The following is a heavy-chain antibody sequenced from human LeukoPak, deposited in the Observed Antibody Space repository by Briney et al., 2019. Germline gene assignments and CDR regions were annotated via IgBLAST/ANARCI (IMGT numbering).Heavy chain of an antibody. V-gene: IGHV3-48*03. CDR3: ARVSITMVRGVPALDY. J-gene: IGHJ4*02. CDR2: ISISGSTI. Sequence: PGGSLRLSCAASGFTFSSYEMNWVRQAPGKGLEWVSYISISGSTIYYADSVKGRFTISRDNAKNSLYLQMNSLRAEDTAVYYCARVSITMVRGVPALDYWGQGTLVTVSS. CDR1: GFTFSSYE. D-gene: IGHD3-10*01.